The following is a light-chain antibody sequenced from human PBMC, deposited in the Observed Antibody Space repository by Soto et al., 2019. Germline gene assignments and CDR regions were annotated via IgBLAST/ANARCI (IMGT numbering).Light chain of an antibody. CDR3: QQYHNLPPYT. Sequence: DIQMTQSPSSLSASVGDRVNITCQASQDISNYLNWYQHKPWKAPTLLIYDASNLETSVPSRFSGSGTGTHFTITISRLQPEDISTYYCQQYHNLPPYTFGKGTKLYI. CDR1: QDISNY. V-gene: IGKV1-33*01. CDR2: DAS. J-gene: IGKJ2*01.